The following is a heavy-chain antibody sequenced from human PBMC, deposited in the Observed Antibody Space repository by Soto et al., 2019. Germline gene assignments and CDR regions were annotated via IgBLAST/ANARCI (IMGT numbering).Heavy chain of an antibody. V-gene: IGHV4-34*01. J-gene: IGHJ6*02. CDR3: ARGRYILTGYYYYYYYGMDV. CDR2: INHSGST. CDR1: GGSFSGYY. Sequence: SETLSLTCAVYGGSFSGYYWSWIRQPPGKGLEWIGEINHSGSTNYNPSLKSRVTISVDTSKNQFSLKLSSVTAADTAVYYCARGRYILTGYYYYYYYGMDVWGQGTTVTVSS. D-gene: IGHD3-9*01.